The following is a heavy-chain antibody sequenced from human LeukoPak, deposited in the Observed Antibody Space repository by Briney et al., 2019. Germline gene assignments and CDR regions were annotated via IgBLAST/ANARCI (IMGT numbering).Heavy chain of an antibody. J-gene: IGHJ4*02. D-gene: IGHD3-10*01. Sequence: GGSLRLSCAASGFTFSSYAMSWVRQAPGKGLEWVANIEQDGSEKYYVDSVKGRFTISRDNAKNSLYLQMNSLRAEDTAVYYCASLWFGELLYPFDYWGQGTLVTVSS. CDR3: ASLWFGELLYPFDY. CDR2: IEQDGSEK. CDR1: GFTFSSYA. V-gene: IGHV3-7*01.